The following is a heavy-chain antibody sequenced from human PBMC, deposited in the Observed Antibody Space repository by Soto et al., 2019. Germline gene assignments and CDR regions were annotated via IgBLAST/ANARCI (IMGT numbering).Heavy chain of an antibody. CDR3: AKESYSSSSYYYGMDV. J-gene: IGHJ6*02. CDR2: ISYDGSNK. Sequence: GGSRRLAGAALEFTFSSYGRPWVRRAQGEGLEWVAVISYDGSNKYYADSVKGRFTISRDNSKNTLFLQMNSLRGEDAAVYYCAKESYSSSSYYYGMDVWGQGTTVTVSS. D-gene: IGHD6-6*01. CDR1: EFTFSSYG. V-gene: IGHV3-30*18.